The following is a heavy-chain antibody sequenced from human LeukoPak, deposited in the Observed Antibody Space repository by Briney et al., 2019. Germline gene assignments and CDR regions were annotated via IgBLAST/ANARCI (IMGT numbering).Heavy chain of an antibody. CDR2: IYYSGST. D-gene: IGHD3-3*01. V-gene: IGHV4-59*08. Sequence: KPSETLSLTCTGSGGSISSYYWSWIRQPPGKGLEWFGYIYYSGSTNYNPSLKSRVTISVDTSKNQFSLKLGSVTAADTAVYYCARHMYDFWSGYYYYYGMDVWGRGTTVTVSS. J-gene: IGHJ6*02. CDR3: ARHMYDFWSGYYYYYGMDV. CDR1: GGSISSYY.